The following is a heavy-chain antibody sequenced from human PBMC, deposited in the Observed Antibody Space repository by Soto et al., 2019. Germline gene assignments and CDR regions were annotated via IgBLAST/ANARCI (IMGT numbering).Heavy chain of an antibody. J-gene: IGHJ5*02. CDR2: VHSSGGT. Sequence: SETLSLTCTVSGGSMSSYCLTWIRQPAGKGLEWIGRVHSSGGTHYNPSLKSRVTISLDTSKNQFSLRLLSVTDADTAVYYCARGQRFSDWFDPWGQGTLVTVSS. D-gene: IGHD3-3*01. CDR3: ARGQRFSDWFDP. V-gene: IGHV4-4*07. CDR1: GGSMSSYC.